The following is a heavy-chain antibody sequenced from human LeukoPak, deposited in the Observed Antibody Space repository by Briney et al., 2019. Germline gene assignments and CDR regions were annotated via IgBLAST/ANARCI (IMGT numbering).Heavy chain of an antibody. V-gene: IGHV1-2*02. Sequence: ASVKVSCKASGYTFTGYYMHWVRQAPGQGLEWMGWINPNSGGTNYAQKFQGRVTMTRDTSISTAYMELSRLRSDDTAVYYCALGDFWSGYEGDYWGQGTLVTVSS. CDR2: INPNSGGT. CDR1: GYTFTGYY. D-gene: IGHD3-3*01. CDR3: ALGDFWSGYEGDY. J-gene: IGHJ4*02.